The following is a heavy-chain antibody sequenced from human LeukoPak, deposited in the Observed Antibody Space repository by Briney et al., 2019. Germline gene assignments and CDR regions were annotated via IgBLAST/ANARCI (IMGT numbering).Heavy chain of an antibody. CDR3: ARDPSNTSGYQIYFDY. Sequence: ASVKVSCKASGGTFSSYAISWVRQAPGQGLEWMGWISAYNGDTHYAQKFQGRVTMTTDTSTTTAYMELRSLRSDDTAVYYCARDPSNTSGYQIYFDYWGQGTLVTVSS. D-gene: IGHD3-3*01. V-gene: IGHV1-18*01. CDR2: ISAYNGDT. CDR1: GGTFSSYA. J-gene: IGHJ4*02.